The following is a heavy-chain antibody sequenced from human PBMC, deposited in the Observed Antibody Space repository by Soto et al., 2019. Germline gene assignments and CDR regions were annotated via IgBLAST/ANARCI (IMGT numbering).Heavy chain of an antibody. Sequence: ESGGGVVQPGRSLRLSCAASGFTFSSYAMHWVRQAPGKGLEWVAVISYDGSNKYYADSVKGRFTISRDNSKNTLYLQMNSLRAEDTAVYYCATVRVFAGYGMDVWGQGTTVTVSS. CDR2: ISYDGSNK. D-gene: IGHD3-10*01. V-gene: IGHV3-30-3*01. CDR1: GFTFSSYA. J-gene: IGHJ6*02. CDR3: ATVRVFAGYGMDV.